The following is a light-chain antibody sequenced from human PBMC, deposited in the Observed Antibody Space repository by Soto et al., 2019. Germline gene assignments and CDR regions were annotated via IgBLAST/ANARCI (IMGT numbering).Light chain of an antibody. CDR3: QQYGSLFT. J-gene: IGKJ3*01. V-gene: IGKV3-20*01. CDR1: QSVSSNY. Sequence: EIVLTQSPGTLSLSPGERATLSCRASQSVSSNYLAWYQQKPGQAPRLLIYGASSRATGIPDRFSGSGSGTDFTLTISRLEPDDFAVYYCQQYGSLFTFGPGTKVDIK. CDR2: GAS.